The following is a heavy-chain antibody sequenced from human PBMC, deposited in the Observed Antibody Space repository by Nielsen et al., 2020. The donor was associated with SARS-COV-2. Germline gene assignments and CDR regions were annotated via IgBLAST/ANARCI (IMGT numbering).Heavy chain of an antibody. D-gene: IGHD2-15*01. CDR2: ISGDSYYI. CDR1: GFSFSNYS. J-gene: IGHJ4*02. CDR3: TRGFYSQSDY. Sequence: GESLKISCAGPGFSFSNYSMNWVRQAPGTGLEWVSSISGDSYYIFYSDSVKGRFTISRDNGKNSLYLQMNSLRSEDTALYYCTRGFYSQSDYWGQGTLVTVSS. V-gene: IGHV3-21*01.